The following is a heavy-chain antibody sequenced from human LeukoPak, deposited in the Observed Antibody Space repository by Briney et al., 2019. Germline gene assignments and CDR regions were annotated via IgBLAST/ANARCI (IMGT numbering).Heavy chain of an antibody. CDR3: ATRADWFDP. CDR2: VFHSGVT. J-gene: IGHJ5*02. V-gene: IGHV4-59*12. CDR1: GDSITSYY. Sequence: PETLSLTCSVSGDSITSYYWSWIRQPPGRGLEWIGYVFHSGVTNYNPSLKSRVTLSLDTPKNQFSLKLKSVTAADTAVYFCATRADWFDPWGQGTLVTVSS.